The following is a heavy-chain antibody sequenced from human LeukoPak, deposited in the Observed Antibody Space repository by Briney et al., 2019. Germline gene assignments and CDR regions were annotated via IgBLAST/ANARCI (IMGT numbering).Heavy chain of an antibody. J-gene: IGHJ3*02. CDR1: GFTFSSYG. CDR2: IWYDGSNK. D-gene: IGHD2-21*01. Sequence: GRSLRLSCAASGFTFSSYGMHWVRQARGKGLEWVAVIWYDGSNKYYADSVKGRFTISRDNSKNTLYLQMNSLRAEDTAVYYCARDDSGAFDIWGQGTMVTVSS. V-gene: IGHV3-33*01. CDR3: ARDDSGAFDI.